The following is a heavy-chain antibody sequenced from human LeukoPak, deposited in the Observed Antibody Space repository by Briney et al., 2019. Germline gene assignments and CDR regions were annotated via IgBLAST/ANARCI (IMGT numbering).Heavy chain of an antibody. D-gene: IGHD4-17*01. CDR1: GYRFTSYW. CDR2: IDPSDSYT. Sequence: GESLKISCKGSGYRFTSYWISWVRQMPGKGLEWMGRIDPSDSYTNYSPSFQGHVTISADKSISTAYLQWSSLKASDTAMYYCARGSLHGYGDYLEGWFDPWGQGTLVTVSS. J-gene: IGHJ5*02. CDR3: ARGSLHGYGDYLEGWFDP. V-gene: IGHV5-10-1*01.